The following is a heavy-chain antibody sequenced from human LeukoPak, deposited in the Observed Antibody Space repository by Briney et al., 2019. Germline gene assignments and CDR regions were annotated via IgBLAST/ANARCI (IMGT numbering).Heavy chain of an antibody. CDR2: IYSGGST. J-gene: IGHJ4*02. D-gene: IGHD5-18*01. V-gene: IGHV3-66*01. CDR1: GFTVSSNY. Sequence: GGSLRLSCAASGFTVSSNYMSWVRQAPGKGLEWVSVIYSGGSTYYADSVKGRFTISRDNSKNTLYLQMNSLRAEDTAVYYCARDRDTAMGYYFDYWGQGTLVTVSS. CDR3: ARDRDTAMGYYFDY.